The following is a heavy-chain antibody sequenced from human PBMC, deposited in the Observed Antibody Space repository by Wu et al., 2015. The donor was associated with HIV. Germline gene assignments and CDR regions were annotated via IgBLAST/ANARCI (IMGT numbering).Heavy chain of an antibody. V-gene: IGHV1-18*01. Sequence: QVQLMQSGGEVKRPGASVKVSCKASGYTFINYGIIWVRQVPGQGPEWMGWVSPYNGNTNYAQKLQGRVTMTTDTSTSTAYMELRSLRSDDTAVYYCARAVATIHDHYGMDVVGPRDHGHRLL. CDR2: VSPYNGNT. CDR3: ARAVATIHDHYGMDV. D-gene: IGHD5-12*01. J-gene: IGHJ6*02. CDR1: GYTFINYG.